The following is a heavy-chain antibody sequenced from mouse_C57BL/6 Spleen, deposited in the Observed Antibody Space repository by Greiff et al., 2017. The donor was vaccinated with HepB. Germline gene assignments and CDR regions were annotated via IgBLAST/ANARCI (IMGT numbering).Heavy chain of an antibody. D-gene: IGHD1-1*01. CDR3: ARYKDLDYYGSSYGYFDV. CDR2: INPYNGDT. Sequence: EVKLMESGPELVKPGASVKISCKASGYSFTGYFMNWVKQSHGKSLEWIGRINPYNGDTFYNQKFKGKATLTVDKSSSTAHMELLSLTSEDFAVYYCARYKDLDYYGSSYGYFDVWGTGTTVTVSS. CDR1: GYSFTGYF. V-gene: IGHV1-37*01. J-gene: IGHJ1*03.